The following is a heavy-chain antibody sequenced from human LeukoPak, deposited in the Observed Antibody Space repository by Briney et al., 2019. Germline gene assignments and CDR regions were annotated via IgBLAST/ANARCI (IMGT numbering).Heavy chain of an antibody. CDR2: IYYSGST. Sequence: SETLSLTCTVSGGSISSGGYYWSWIRQHPGKGLEWIGYIYYSGSTYYNPSLKSRVTISVDTSKNQFSLKLSSVTAADTAVYYCAGYYTSYWYFDLWGRGTLVTVSS. CDR3: AGYYTSYWYFDL. D-gene: IGHD3-3*01. V-gene: IGHV4-30-4*08. J-gene: IGHJ2*01. CDR1: GGSISSGGYY.